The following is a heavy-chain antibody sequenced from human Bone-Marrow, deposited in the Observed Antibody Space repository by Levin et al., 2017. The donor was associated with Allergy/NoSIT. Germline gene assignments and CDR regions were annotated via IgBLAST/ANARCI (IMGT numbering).Heavy chain of an antibody. CDR3: AKCRGWYGKAYFDL. J-gene: IGHJ2*01. CDR1: GFSVSGNY. V-gene: IGHV3-53*01. Sequence: GESLKISCAASGFSVSGNYMSWVRQAPGKGLEWVSVIYSGGDTKYTESVKGRFSISRDTSKNTLYLQMNSLRVEDTAVYSCAKCRGWYGKAYFDLWGPGTLVTVSS. CDR2: IYSGGDT. D-gene: IGHD6-19*01.